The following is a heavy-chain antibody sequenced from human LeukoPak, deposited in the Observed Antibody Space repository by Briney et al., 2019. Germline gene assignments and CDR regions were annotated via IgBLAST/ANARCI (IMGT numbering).Heavy chain of an antibody. Sequence: RASVKVSCKASRYTFTDYYMHWVRLAPGQGLEWLGWINPNSGGTNYAQKFQGRVTMTRDTSISTAYMELSRLKSDDTAVYYCAREYLLKYYYYMDVWGKGTTVTISS. CDR3: AREYLLKYYYYMDV. J-gene: IGHJ6*03. CDR1: RYTFTDYY. CDR2: INPNSGGT. D-gene: IGHD2-2*02. V-gene: IGHV1-2*02.